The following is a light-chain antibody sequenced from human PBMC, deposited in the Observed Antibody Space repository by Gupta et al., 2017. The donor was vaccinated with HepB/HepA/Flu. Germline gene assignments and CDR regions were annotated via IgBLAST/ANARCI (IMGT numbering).Light chain of an antibody. J-gene: IGKJ1*01. CDR3: RQPKHCPPWT. CDR1: QSRGYSDGNTY. CDR2: KVS. V-gene: IGKV2-30*01. Sequence: DVVMTQSPLSLPVTLGQPASISCRSSQSRGYSDGNTYLNWFQQRQGQYPRRLIYKVSNRDAGVQDRFSGGGGGKNVALKISRGEEEDVGVYYYRQPKHCPPWTFGQGTKVEIK.